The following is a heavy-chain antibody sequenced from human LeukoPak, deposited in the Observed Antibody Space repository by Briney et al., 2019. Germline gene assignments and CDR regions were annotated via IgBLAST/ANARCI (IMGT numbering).Heavy chain of an antibody. D-gene: IGHD1-1*01. CDR3: AKGNGIYGSYYYGMDV. CDR1: GFTFSTYG. Sequence: GGSLRLSCAASGFTFSTYGMHWVRQAPGKGLEWVAVISYDGSNQYYADSVKGRCTISRDISKNTLYLQVNSLRAEDTAEYYCAKGNGIYGSYYYGMDVWGQGTTVTVSS. V-gene: IGHV3-30*18. CDR2: ISYDGSNQ. J-gene: IGHJ6*02.